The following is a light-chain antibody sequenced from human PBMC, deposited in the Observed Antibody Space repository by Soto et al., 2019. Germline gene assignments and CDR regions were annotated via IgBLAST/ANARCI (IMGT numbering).Light chain of an antibody. Sequence: DIQMTQSPASXSASVGDRVTITCRTSQTISTYLNWYQQKPGKAPNILIAAASILQSGVPSRFSGSGSETEFTLTISSLQPEDFATYFCQQSYSTPHTFGQGTKVDIK. J-gene: IGKJ2*01. V-gene: IGKV1-39*01. CDR1: QTISTY. CDR2: AAS. CDR3: QQSYSTPHT.